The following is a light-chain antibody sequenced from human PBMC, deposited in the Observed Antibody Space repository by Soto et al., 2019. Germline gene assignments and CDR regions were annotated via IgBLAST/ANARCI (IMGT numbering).Light chain of an antibody. CDR1: SSDVGGYNY. CDR3: SSYTSSSTLHVV. J-gene: IGLJ2*01. Sequence: QSALTQPGSVSGSPGQPITISRTGTSSDVGGYNYVSWYQQHPGKAPKLMIYDVSNRPSGVSNRFSGSKSGNTASLTISGLQAEDEADYYCSSYTSSSTLHVVFGGGTKLTVL. V-gene: IGLV2-14*01. CDR2: DVS.